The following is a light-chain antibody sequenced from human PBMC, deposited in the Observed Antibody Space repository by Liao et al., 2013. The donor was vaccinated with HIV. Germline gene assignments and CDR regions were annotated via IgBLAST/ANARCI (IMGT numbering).Light chain of an antibody. J-gene: IGLJ3*02. V-gene: IGLV3-21*04. CDR2: YDS. Sequence: SYVLTQPPSVSVAPGKTARITCGGNNIGSKSVHWYQQRSGQAPVLVISYDSDRPSGIPERFSGSNSGNTATLTISRVEAGDEADYYCQVWDSTSDHPGVFGGGTKLTVL. CDR1: NIGSKS. CDR3: QVWDSTSDHPGV.